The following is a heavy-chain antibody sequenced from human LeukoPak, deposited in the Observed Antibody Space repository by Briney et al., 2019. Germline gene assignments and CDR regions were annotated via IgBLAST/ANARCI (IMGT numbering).Heavy chain of an antibody. CDR1: GFIFSTYG. CDR2: IWDDGSNK. D-gene: IGHD1-26*01. V-gene: IGHV3-33*01. CDR3: ARGDGTMGPTA. J-gene: IGHJ5*02. Sequence: PGRSLRLSCAASGFIFSTYGMHWVRQAPGKGLEWVAVIWDDGSNKNYADSVKGRVTISRDNSQNTLHLQMNSLRAEDTAIYYCARGDGTMGPTAWGQGTLVTVSS.